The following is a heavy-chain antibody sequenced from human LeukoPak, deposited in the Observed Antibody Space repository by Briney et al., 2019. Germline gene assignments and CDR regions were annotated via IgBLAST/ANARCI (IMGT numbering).Heavy chain of an antibody. Sequence: ASVKVSCKASGYTFTGYYMHWVRQAPGQGLEWMGWINPNSGGTNYAQKFQGRVTMTRDTSISTAYMELSRLRSDDTAVYYCAPLSHLSGSYQFDYWGQGTPVTVSS. D-gene: IGHD1-26*01. CDR1: GYTFTGYY. CDR3: APLSHLSGSYQFDY. V-gene: IGHV1-2*02. CDR2: INPNSGGT. J-gene: IGHJ4*02.